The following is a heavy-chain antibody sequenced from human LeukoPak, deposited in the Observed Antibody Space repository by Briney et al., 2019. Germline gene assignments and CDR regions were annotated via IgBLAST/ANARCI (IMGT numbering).Heavy chain of an antibody. J-gene: IGHJ4*02. CDR1: GFTFSRYW. Sequence: PGGSLRLSCAASGFTFSRYWMSWVRQAPGKGLEWVANINQDGSEKYYVDSVKGRFTISRDSAKKSLYLQMNSLRAEDTAVYYCARQSPPGYWGQGTLVTVSS. CDR3: ARQSPPGY. CDR2: INQDGSEK. V-gene: IGHV3-7*01.